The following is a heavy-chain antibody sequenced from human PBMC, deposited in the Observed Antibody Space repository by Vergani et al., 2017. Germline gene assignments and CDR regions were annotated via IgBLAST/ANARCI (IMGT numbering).Heavy chain of an antibody. V-gene: IGHV3-7*01. CDR1: GFISSSYW. D-gene: IGHD5-18*01. Sequence: EGQLVESGGDWVQRGGSLRLSCAASGFISSSYWMSWVRQAPGKGLEWVANVNQDGSEKYYEDSVRGRFTISRDNAKNSIYLQMNSLRAEDTAVYYCARAQKRGYSYGYPYYYYGMDVWGQGTTVTVSS. CDR2: VNQDGSEK. J-gene: IGHJ6*02. CDR3: ARAQKRGYSYGYPYYYYGMDV.